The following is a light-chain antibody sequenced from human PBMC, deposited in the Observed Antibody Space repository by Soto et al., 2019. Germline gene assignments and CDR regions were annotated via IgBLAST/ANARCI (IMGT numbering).Light chain of an antibody. CDR3: SSYTSSSTPVV. CDR2: EVT. CDR1: GSDVGAYNY. Sequence: QSALTQPASVSGSPGQSITISCTGSGSDVGAYNYVSWYQQHPGKAPKLMIFEVTSRPSGVSDRFSGSKSGNTASLTISRLQAEDEADYYCSSYTSSSTPVVFGGGTKVTVL. J-gene: IGLJ2*01. V-gene: IGLV2-14*01.